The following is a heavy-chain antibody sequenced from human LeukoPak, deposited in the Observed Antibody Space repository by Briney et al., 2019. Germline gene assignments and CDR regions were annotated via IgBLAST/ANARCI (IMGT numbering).Heavy chain of an antibody. V-gene: IGHV3-21*01. CDR2: ISSSSSYI. CDR1: GFTFSSYS. CDR3: ARGLWFGESHDAFDI. Sequence: GGSLRLSCAASGFTFSSYSMNWVRQAPGKGLEWVSSISSSSSYIYYADSVKGRFTISRDNAKNSLYLQMNSLRAEDTAVYYCARGLWFGESHDAFDIWGQGTMVTVSS. J-gene: IGHJ3*02. D-gene: IGHD3-10*01.